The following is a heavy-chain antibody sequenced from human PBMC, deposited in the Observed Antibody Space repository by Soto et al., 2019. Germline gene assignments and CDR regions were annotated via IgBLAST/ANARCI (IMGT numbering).Heavy chain of an antibody. CDR3: ALSPRSSPYFDY. V-gene: IGHV5-51*01. CDR1: GYTFSNFW. CDR2: IDPGDHET. Sequence: GESLKISCQSSGYTFSNFWIGWVRQLPGKGLEWMGIIDPGDHETRYSPSFHGKVTISADRSINTAYLQWNSLEASDTAFYFCALSPRSSPYFDYWGQGALVTVSS. J-gene: IGHJ4*02. D-gene: IGHD6-13*01.